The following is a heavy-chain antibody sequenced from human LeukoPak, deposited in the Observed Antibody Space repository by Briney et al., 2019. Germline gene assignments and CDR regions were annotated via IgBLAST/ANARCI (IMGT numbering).Heavy chain of an antibody. CDR2: IKQDGSER. J-gene: IGHJ4*02. CDR1: GFFSSYW. V-gene: IGHV3-7*01. CDR3: AILRTASDDY. D-gene: IGHD6-13*01. Sequence: GGSLRLSCAASGFFSSYWMTWVRQAPGKGLEWVANIKQDGSERYYVDSVKGRFTISRDKAKNSLYLQMDSLRAEDTAVYYCAILRTASDDYWGQGTLVTVS.